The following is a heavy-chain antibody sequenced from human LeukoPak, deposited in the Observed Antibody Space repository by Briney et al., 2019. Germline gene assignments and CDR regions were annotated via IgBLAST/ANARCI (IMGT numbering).Heavy chain of an antibody. D-gene: IGHD2-21*02. CDR2: ISAYNGNT. V-gene: IGHV1-18*01. Sequence: ASVKVSCKASGGTFSSYAISWVRQAPGQGLEWMGWISAYNGNTNYAQKLQGRVTMTTDTSTSTAYMELRSLRSDDTAVYYCARDPQYCGGDCYSDYWGQGTLVTVSS. CDR3: ARDPQYCGGDCYSDY. J-gene: IGHJ4*02. CDR1: GGTFSSYA.